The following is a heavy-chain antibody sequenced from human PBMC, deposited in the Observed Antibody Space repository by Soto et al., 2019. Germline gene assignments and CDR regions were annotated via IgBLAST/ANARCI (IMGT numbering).Heavy chain of an antibody. CDR1: GYTFTSYG. CDR3: ARDGYQLLPYYGMDV. CDR2: ISAYNGNT. Sequence: ASVKVSCKASGYTFTSYGISWVRQAPGQGLEWMGWISAYNGNTNYAEKLQGRVTMTTDTSTSTAYMELRSLRSDDTAVYYCARDGYQLLPYYGMDVWGQGTTVTVSS. D-gene: IGHD2-2*01. J-gene: IGHJ6*02. V-gene: IGHV1-18*04.